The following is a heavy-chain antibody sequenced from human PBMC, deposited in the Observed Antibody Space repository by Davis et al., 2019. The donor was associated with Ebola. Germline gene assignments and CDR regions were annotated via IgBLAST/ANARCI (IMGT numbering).Heavy chain of an antibody. V-gene: IGHV3-48*04. CDR2: ISSSGSTI. J-gene: IGHJ4*02. CDR1: GFTFSPYS. CDR3: AREGGSGSYSNY. D-gene: IGHD3-10*01. Sequence: GGSLRLSCAASGFTFSPYSMNWVRQAPGKGLEWVSYISSSGSTIYYADSVKGRFTISRDNAKNSLYLQMNSLRAEDTAVYYCAREGGSGSYSNYWGQGTLVTVSS.